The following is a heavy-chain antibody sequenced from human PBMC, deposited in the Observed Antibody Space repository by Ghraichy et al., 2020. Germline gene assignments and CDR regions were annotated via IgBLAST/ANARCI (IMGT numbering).Heavy chain of an antibody. V-gene: IGHV2-5*02. CDR2: IYGDDDK. Sequence: QTLSLTCTFSGFSLSTTDVGVGWIRQPPGKALEWLALIYGDDDKRYSPSLKSRLTITKDTSKNQVVLTMTNMDPVDTATYYCAHNSRGGTYGDFVWSPFDIWGQGTVVTVSS. CDR1: GFSLSTTDVG. D-gene: IGHD4-17*01. J-gene: IGHJ3*02. CDR3: AHNSRGGTYGDFVWSPFDI.